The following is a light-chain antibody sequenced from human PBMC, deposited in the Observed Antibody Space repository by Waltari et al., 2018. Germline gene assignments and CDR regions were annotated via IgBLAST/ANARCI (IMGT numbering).Light chain of an antibody. Sequence: QSVLTQPPSASETPGQRVIISCSGSTSNLGSNYLYWYQQLPGMAPKLPIYRNNPRPSGVPDRFSGSKSGTSASLAISGLRSEDEAVYYCASWDDSHYVFGTGTKVTVL. CDR3: ASWDDSHYV. CDR1: TSNLGSNY. J-gene: IGLJ1*01. CDR2: RNN. V-gene: IGLV1-47*01.